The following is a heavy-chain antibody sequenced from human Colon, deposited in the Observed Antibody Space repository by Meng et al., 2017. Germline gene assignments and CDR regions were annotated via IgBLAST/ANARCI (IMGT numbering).Heavy chain of an antibody. D-gene: IGHD5-12*01. Sequence: GESLKISCAASGFSFDDSPMNWVRQAPGKGLEWVGFIRSKAFGGTIEHAASVKARFTISTDDSKSIAYLQMNSLKIEDTAIYYCTCQSGCRPYWGQGTQVTVSS. CDR2: IRSKAFGGTI. CDR3: TCQSGCRPY. V-gene: IGHV3-49*04. J-gene: IGHJ4*02. CDR1: GFSFDDSP.